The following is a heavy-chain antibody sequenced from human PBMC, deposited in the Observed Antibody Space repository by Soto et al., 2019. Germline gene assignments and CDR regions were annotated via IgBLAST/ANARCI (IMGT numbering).Heavy chain of an antibody. D-gene: IGHD3-3*01. J-gene: IGHJ4*02. CDR2: ISGSGGST. V-gene: IGHV3-23*01. CDR1: GFTFSSYA. CDR3: AKEQSITIFGVVIKGSFDY. Sequence: EVQLLESGGGLVQPGGSLRLSCAASGFTFSSYAMSWVRQAPGKGLEWVSAISGSGGSTYYADSVKGRFTISRDNSKNTLYMQMNSLRAEDTAVYHCAKEQSITIFGVVIKGSFDYWGQGTLVTVSS.